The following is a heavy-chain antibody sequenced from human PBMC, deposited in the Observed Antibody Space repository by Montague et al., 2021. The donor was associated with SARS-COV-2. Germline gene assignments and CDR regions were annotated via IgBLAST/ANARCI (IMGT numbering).Heavy chain of an antibody. CDR2: INHSGST. Sequence: SETLSLTCAVYGGSFSGYYWNWIRQAPGKGLEWIGEINHSGSTNYNPSLESRVTMSMDTPKNQLSLRLNSVTAADTAVYFCARGQISSTIRSAVGWRGWFDPWGQGTLVSVSS. V-gene: IGHV4-34*01. D-gene: IGHD5/OR15-5a*01. J-gene: IGHJ5*02. CDR3: ARGQISSTIRSAVGWRGWFDP. CDR1: GGSFSGYY.